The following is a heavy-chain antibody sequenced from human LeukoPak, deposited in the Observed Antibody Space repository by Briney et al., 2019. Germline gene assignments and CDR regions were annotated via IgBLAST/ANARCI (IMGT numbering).Heavy chain of an antibody. Sequence: SETLSLTFAVYGGSFSGYYWSWIRQPPGKGLEWIGEINHSGSTNYNPSLKSRVTISVDTSKNQLSLKLSSVTAADTAVYYCARTVPTRYYYDSSGYRFDPWGQGTLVTVSS. CDR2: INHSGST. D-gene: IGHD3-22*01. CDR3: ARTVPTRYYYDSSGYRFDP. V-gene: IGHV4-34*01. CDR1: GGSFSGYY. J-gene: IGHJ5*02.